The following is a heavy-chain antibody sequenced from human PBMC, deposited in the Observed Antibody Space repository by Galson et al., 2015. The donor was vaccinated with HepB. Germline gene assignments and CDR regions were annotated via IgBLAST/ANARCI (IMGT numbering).Heavy chain of an antibody. CDR2: IDPTDSYT. D-gene: IGHD6-6*01. CDR1: GYSFPNYW. CDR3: ASTEYSRSSGLGAYYYYSLDV. V-gene: IGHV5-10-1*01. Sequence: QSGAEVKKPGESLTISCKGSGYSFPNYWINWVRQMPGKGLEWMGRIDPTDSYTYYSPSFQGHVTISADKSITTAYLQWSSLKASDTAIYYCASTEYSRSSGLGAYYYYSLDVWGQGTTVTVSS. J-gene: IGHJ6*02.